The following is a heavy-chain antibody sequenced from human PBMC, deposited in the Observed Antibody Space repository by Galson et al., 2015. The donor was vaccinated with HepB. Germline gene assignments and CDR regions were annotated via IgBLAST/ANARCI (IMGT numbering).Heavy chain of an antibody. V-gene: IGHV3-7*03. D-gene: IGHD4-17*01. CDR1: GSTFSSYW. Sequence: SLRLPCAASGSTFSSYWMSWVRQAPGKGLEWVANINQDGTEKYYVDSVKGRFTISRDNAENSLYLHMNSLRAEDTAVYYCARDLTTVTKAFDYYYYGVDVWGQGTTVTVSS. CDR3: ARDLTTVTKAFDYYYYGVDV. CDR2: INQDGTEK. J-gene: IGHJ6*02.